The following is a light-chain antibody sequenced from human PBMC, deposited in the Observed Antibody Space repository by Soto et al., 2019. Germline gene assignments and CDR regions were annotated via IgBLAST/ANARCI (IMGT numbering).Light chain of an antibody. CDR1: QDISNY. J-gene: IGKJ3*01. CDR2: DAS. CDR3: QQYDNLPRT. V-gene: IGKV1-33*01. Sequence: DIQMTQSPSSLSASVGDRVTITCQASQDISNYLNWYQQKPGKAPKLLIYDASNLETGVPSRFSGSGSGTDFTFTISSLQPEDIATYYWQQYDNLPRTFGPGTKGDIK.